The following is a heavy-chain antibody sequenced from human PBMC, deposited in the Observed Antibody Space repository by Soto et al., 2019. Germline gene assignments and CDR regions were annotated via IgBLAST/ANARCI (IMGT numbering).Heavy chain of an antibody. Sequence: QVQLVQSGAEVKKPGASVKVSCKASGYTFTSYGISWVRQAPGQGLEWMGWISAYNGNTNYAQKLHGRVTMTTDTSTSTAYMELRSLRSDDTAVYYCARDSYDILTGYSTGWFDPWGQGTLVTVSS. CDR3: ARDSYDILTGYSTGWFDP. D-gene: IGHD3-9*01. CDR2: ISAYNGNT. J-gene: IGHJ5*02. V-gene: IGHV1-18*04. CDR1: GYTFTSYG.